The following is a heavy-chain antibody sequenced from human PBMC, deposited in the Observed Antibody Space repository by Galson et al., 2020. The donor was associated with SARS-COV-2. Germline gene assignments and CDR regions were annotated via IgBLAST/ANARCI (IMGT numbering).Heavy chain of an antibody. J-gene: IGHJ5*02. CDR2: ISGSGGST. CDR1: GFTFSSYA. D-gene: IGHD6-13*01. Sequence: GGSLRLSCAASGFTFSSYAMSWVRQAPGKGLEWVSAISGSGGSTYYADSVKGRFTISRDNSKNTLYLQMNSLRAEDTAVYYCAHHRGSSWYVRYNWFDPWGQGTLVTVSS. V-gene: IGHV3-23*01. CDR3: AHHRGSSWYVRYNWFDP.